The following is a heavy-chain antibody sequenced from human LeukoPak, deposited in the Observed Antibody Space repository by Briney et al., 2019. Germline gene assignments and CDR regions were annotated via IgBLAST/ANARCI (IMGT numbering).Heavy chain of an antibody. CDR1: GYTFTSYY. J-gene: IGHJ4*02. V-gene: IGHV1-46*01. CDR3: ARDYGSGWYRVDY. Sequence: ASVTVSCKASGYTFTSYYMHWVRQAPGQGLEWMGIINPSGGSTSYAQKFQGRVTMTRDTSTSTVYMELSSLRSDDTAVYYCARDYGSGWYRVDYWGQGTLVTVSS. CDR2: INPSGGST. D-gene: IGHD6-19*01.